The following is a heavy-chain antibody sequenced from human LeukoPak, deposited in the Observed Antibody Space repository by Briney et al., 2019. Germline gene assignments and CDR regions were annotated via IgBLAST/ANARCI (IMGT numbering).Heavy chain of an antibody. CDR2: TYSGGST. Sequence: GGSLRLSCIASGFTVSSTYMSWVRQAPGKGLEWVSVTYSGGSTYYADSVKGRCTISRDNSKNTLYLQMNSLRSEDTAVYYCATGAGTADYWGQGTLVTVSS. D-gene: IGHD6-13*01. CDR3: ATGAGTADY. V-gene: IGHV3-53*05. J-gene: IGHJ4*02. CDR1: GFTVSSTY.